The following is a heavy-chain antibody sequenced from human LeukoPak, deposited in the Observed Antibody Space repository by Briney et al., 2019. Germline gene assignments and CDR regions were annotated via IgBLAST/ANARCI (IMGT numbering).Heavy chain of an antibody. J-gene: IGHJ3*02. CDR3: ARGDGATPPDVFDI. D-gene: IGHD3-10*01. CDR1: GFTFSSYS. V-gene: IGHV3-21*01. CDR2: LSSSSSYI. Sequence: GGSLRLSCAASGFTFSSYSMNWVRQAPGKGLQWVSSLSSSSSYIYYADSVKGRFTISRDNAKNSLYLQMNSLRGEDTAVYYCARGDGATPPDVFDIWGQGTMVTVSS.